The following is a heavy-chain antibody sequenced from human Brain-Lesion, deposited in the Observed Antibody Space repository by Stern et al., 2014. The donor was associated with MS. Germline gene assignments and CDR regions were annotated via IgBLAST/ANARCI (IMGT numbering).Heavy chain of an antibody. CDR1: GGSITSSSYY. CDR3: VRPDIMGTIWN. CDR2: VYYTGST. V-gene: IGHV4-39*01. J-gene: IGHJ4*02. Sequence: QVQLVESGPGLVKPSETLSLTCTVSGGSITSSSYYWGWIRQPPGRGLEYIGTVYYTGSTFYDPSLKSRVTISVDTSHNQVVLKMPSVTAADTAVYYCVRPDIMGTIWNWGQGTLVTVSS. D-gene: IGHD1-26*01.